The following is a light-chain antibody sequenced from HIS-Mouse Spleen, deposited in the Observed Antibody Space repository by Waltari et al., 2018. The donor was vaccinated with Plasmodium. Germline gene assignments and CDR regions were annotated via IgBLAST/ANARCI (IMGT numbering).Light chain of an antibody. CDR1: QSISSY. V-gene: IGKV1-39*01. J-gene: IGKJ4*01. CDR3: QQSYSTPGT. CDR2: AAS. Sequence: DIQMTQSPSSLSAFVGDRVTITCRASQSISSYLNWYQQKPGKAPKLLIYAASSLQSGVPSRFSGSVTGTDFTLTINSLQPEDFATYYCQQSYSTPGTFGGGTKVEIK.